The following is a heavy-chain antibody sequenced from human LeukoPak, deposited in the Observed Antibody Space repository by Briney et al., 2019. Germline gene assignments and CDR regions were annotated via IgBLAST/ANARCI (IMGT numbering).Heavy chain of an antibody. CDR2: ISSSGSTI. CDR1: GFTFSSYA. V-gene: IGHV3-48*04. J-gene: IGHJ4*02. Sequence: GGSLRLSCAASGFTFSSYAMSWVRQAPGKGLEWVSYISSSGSTIYYADSVKGRFTISRDNAKNSLYLQMNSLRAEDTAVYYCARERGYCSSTSCYLTADYWGQGTLVTVSS. D-gene: IGHD2-2*01. CDR3: ARERGYCSSTSCYLTADY.